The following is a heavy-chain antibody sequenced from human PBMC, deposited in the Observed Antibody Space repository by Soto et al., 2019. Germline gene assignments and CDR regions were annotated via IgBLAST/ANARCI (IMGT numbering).Heavy chain of an antibody. Sequence: SDPLCLTCTFSGGSISSGSDYWGWIRQPPGKGLEWIGSIYYSGSTYYNPSLKSRVTISVDTSKDQFSLKLSSVTAADTALYYCARHDGPGSDYYFDIWGQGTLVTVS. CDR1: GGSISSGSDY. CDR3: ARHDGPGSDYYFDI. CDR2: IYYSGST. D-gene: IGHD3-10*01. J-gene: IGHJ4*02. V-gene: IGHV4-39*01.